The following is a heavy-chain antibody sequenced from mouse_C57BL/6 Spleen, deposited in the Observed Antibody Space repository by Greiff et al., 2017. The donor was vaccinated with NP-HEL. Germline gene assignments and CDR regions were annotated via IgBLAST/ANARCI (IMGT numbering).Heavy chain of an antibody. D-gene: IGHD1-1*01. CDR2: IWRGGST. J-gene: IGHJ1*03. CDR3: ARYYYGSSWYFDV. Sequence: VQVVESGPGLVQPSQSLSITCTVSGFSLTSYGVHWVRQSPGKGLEWLGVIWRGGSTDYNAAFMSRLSITKDNSNSQVFFKMNSLQADDTAIYYCARYYYGSSWYFDVWGTGTTVTVSS. V-gene: IGHV2-5*01. CDR1: GFSLTSYG.